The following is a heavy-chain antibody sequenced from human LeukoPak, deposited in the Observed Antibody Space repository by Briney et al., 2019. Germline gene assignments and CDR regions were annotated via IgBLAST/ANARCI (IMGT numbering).Heavy chain of an antibody. D-gene: IGHD3-10*01. CDR2: INPNSGGT. V-gene: IGHV1-2*02. Sequence: ASVKVSCKASGYTFSGYYIFWVRRAPGQGLEWMGWINPNSGGTNYAPEFQGRLTMTRDTSITTAYMELSTLRSDDTAVYYCALVGDHAWFDPWGQGTLVTVSS. CDR1: GYTFSGYY. J-gene: IGHJ5*02. CDR3: ALVGDHAWFDP.